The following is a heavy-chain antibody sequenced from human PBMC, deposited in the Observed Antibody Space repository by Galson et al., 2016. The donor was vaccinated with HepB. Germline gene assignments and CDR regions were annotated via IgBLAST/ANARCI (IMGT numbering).Heavy chain of an antibody. CDR3: AKESRPRGGRFASFLGGMKDTGYFDS. CDR2: TSASGDRT. D-gene: IGHD4-23*01. CDR1: GFTFSSSV. J-gene: IGHJ4*02. V-gene: IGHV3-23*01. Sequence: SLRLSCAASGFTFSSSVMSWVRQAPGKGLEWVSSTSASGDRTFYADSVKGRFTISRETSRDTLYLHMTSLRAEDTAEHYCAKESRPRGGRFASFLGGMKDTGYFDSWGQGTLVTFSS.